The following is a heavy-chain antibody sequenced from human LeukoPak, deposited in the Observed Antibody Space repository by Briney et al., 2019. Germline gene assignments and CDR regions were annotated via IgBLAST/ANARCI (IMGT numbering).Heavy chain of an antibody. CDR1: GFTFGDYG. CDR3: ARATYYYGSGSYYIDY. D-gene: IGHD3-10*01. Sequence: GGPLRLSCVGSGFTFGDYGMSWVRQAPGKGLEWVSSFSASGGSTYYADSVKGRFTISRENAKNSLYLQMNSLRAGDTAVYYCARATYYYGSGSYYIDYWGQGTLVTVSS. CDR2: FSASGGST. J-gene: IGHJ4*02. V-gene: IGHV3-20*04.